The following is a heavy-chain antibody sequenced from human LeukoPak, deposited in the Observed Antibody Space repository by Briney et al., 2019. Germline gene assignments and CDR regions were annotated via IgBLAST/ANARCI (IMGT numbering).Heavy chain of an antibody. V-gene: IGHV5-51*01. CDR2: IYPGDSDT. CDR3: ARPDDYGGKPAAFNI. J-gene: IGHJ3*02. Sequence: GESLKISCKGSGYIFITYWIGWVRQMPGKGLEWMWIIYPGDSDTRYSPSFQGQVTISADKSINTAYLQWSSLKASDTAMYYCARPDDYGGKPAAFNIWGQGTMVTVSS. D-gene: IGHD4-23*01. CDR1: GYIFITYW.